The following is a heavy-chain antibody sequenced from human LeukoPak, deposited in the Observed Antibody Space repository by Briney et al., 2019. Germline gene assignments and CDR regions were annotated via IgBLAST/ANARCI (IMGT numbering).Heavy chain of an antibody. J-gene: IGHJ6*02. D-gene: IGHD6-25*01. CDR3: TRNRGLDV. Sequence: PGGSLRLSCAASGFIFSSFSISWVRQAPGKGLEWVSYIDGPASNIYYADSVKGRFTISRGNAKSSLYLQMNSLRAEDTAVYYCTRNRGLDVWGQGTTVTVSS. V-gene: IGHV3-48*04. CDR2: IDGPASNI. CDR1: GFIFSSFS.